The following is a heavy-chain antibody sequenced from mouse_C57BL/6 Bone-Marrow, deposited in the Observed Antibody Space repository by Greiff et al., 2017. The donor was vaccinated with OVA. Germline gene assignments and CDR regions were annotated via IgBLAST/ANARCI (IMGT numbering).Heavy chain of an antibody. CDR3: ARSNYYGSSDDYFDY. CDR2: INPYNGDT. CDR1: GYSFTGYF. V-gene: IGHV1-20*01. J-gene: IGHJ2*01. Sequence: VQLQQSGPELVKPGDSVKISCKASGYSFTGYFMNWVMQSHGKSLEWIGRINPYNGDTFYNQKFKGKATLTVDKSSSTAHMELRSLTSEDSAVYYGARSNYYGSSDDYFDYWGQGTTLTVSS. D-gene: IGHD1-1*01.